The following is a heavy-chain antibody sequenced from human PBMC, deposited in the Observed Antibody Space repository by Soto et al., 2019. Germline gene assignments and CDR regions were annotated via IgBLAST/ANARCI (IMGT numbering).Heavy chain of an antibody. CDR3: ARDYRSVAAGFDY. V-gene: IGHV3-33*01. CDR1: GFTFSSYG. CDR2: IWYDGSNK. J-gene: IGHJ4*02. Sequence: PGGSLRLSCAASGFTFSSYGMHWVRQAPGKGLEWVAVIWYDGSNKYYADSVKGRFTISRDNSKNTLYLQMNSLRAEDTAVYYWARDYRSVAAGFDYWGQGTLVTVSS. D-gene: IGHD6-13*01.